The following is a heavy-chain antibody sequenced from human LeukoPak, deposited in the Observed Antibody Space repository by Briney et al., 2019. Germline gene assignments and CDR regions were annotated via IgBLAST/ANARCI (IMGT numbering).Heavy chain of an antibody. CDR1: GGTFSSYA. Sequence: GASVKISRKASGGTFSSYAISLVRQAPGQGLEWEGRIIPILGTANYEQKLQGRVKISADESRSTDYMELSSLRSEDTAVYYCASGGFDCSGGSCYLGGVNYWGQGTLVTVSS. CDR3: ASGGFDCSGGSCYLGGVNY. V-gene: IGHV1-69*11. D-gene: IGHD2-15*01. CDR2: IIPILGTA. J-gene: IGHJ4*02.